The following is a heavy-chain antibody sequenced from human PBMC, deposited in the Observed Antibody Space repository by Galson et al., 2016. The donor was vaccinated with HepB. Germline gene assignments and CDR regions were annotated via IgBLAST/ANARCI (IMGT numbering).Heavy chain of an antibody. V-gene: IGHV3-30-3*01. J-gene: IGHJ4*02. CDR3: AKDSILDD. D-gene: IGHD3-3*01. Sequence: STTLSCAASGFTLRSCLLPWVRQSPGKGRERVAALSYDGSNTFYADSVKGRLTISSDNAKNSLFLQMSSLRAEDTAIYYCAKDSILDDCGQGILVTVSS. CDR1: GFTLRSCL. CDR2: LSYDGSNT.